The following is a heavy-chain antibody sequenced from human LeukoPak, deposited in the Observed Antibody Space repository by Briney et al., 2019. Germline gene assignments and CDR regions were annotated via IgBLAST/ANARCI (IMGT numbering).Heavy chain of an antibody. CDR1: GLNFSTYW. J-gene: IGHJ6*03. D-gene: IGHD6-6*01. CDR2: IKEDGSEI. V-gene: IGHV3-7*01. CDR3: ARESSIAARRSYYMDV. Sequence: PGGSLRLSCAASGLNFSTYWMTWVRQVPGKGLEWVANIKEDGSEIYYVDAVKGRFTISRDNAKNSLYLQMNSLRAEDTAVYYCARESSIAARRSYYMDVWGKGTTVTVSS.